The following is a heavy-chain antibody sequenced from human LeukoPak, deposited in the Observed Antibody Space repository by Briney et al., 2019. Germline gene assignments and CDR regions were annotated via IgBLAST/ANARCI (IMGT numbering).Heavy chain of an antibody. CDR2: ISGSGGST. CDR3: AKGTNWNFRSGSWFDP. CDR1: EFTFSSYA. V-gene: IGHV3-23*01. Sequence: GGSLRLSCAASEFTFSSYAMSWVRQAPGKGLEWVSAISGSGGSTYHADSVKGRFTISRDNSKNTLYLQMNSLRAEDTAVYYCAKGTNWNFRSGSWFDPWGQGTLVTVSS. J-gene: IGHJ5*02. D-gene: IGHD1-7*01.